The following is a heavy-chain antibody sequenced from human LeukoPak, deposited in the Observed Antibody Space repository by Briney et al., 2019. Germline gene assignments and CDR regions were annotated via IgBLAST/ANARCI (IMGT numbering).Heavy chain of an antibody. CDR2: IIPIFGTA. Sequence: SSVKVSCKASGGTFSSYAISWVRQAPGQELEWMGGIIPIFGTAHYAQKFQGRVTITTDESTSTAYMELSSLRSEDTAVYYCARDRLIEYSSSSRRWFPIDVWGKGTTVTVSS. V-gene: IGHV1-69*05. CDR1: GGTFSSYA. D-gene: IGHD6-6*01. J-gene: IGHJ6*04. CDR3: ARDRLIEYSSSSRRWFPIDV.